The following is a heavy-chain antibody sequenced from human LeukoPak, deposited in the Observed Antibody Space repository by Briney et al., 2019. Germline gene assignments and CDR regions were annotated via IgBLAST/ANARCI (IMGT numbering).Heavy chain of an antibody. CDR2: IYYSGST. CDR1: GGSISSSSYY. D-gene: IGHD2-2*01. J-gene: IGHJ4*02. Sequence: PSETLSLTCTVSGGSISSSSYYWGWIRQPPGKGLEWIGSIYYSGSTYYNPSLKSRVTISVDTSKNQVSLKLSSVTAADTAVYYCARYCSSTSCAGYWGQGTLVTVSS. V-gene: IGHV4-39*01. CDR3: ARYCSSTSCAGY.